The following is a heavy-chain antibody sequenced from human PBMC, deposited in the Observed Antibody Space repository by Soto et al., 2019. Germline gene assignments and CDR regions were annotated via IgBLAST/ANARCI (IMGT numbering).Heavy chain of an antibody. J-gene: IGHJ4*02. CDR2: IIPIFGTA. CDR3: ARAAACTHTFNPYYFDY. V-gene: IGHV1-69*13. CDR1: GGTFSSYA. Sequence: ASVKVSCKASGGTFSSYAISWVRQAPGQGLEWMGGIIPIFGTANYAQKFQGRVTITADESTSTAYMELSSLRSEDTAVYYCARAAACTHTFNPYYFDYWGQGTLVTVSS. D-gene: IGHD6-13*01.